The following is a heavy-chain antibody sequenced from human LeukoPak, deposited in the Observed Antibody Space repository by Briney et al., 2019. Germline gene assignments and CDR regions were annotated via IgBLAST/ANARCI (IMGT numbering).Heavy chain of an antibody. CDR1: GFTFSSYA. V-gene: IGHV3-30*04. D-gene: IGHD3-10*01. CDR2: ISYDGSNK. J-gene: IGHJ6*03. CDR3: ARDRSRGITVVDYMDV. Sequence: PGGSLRLPCAASGFTFSSYAMHWVRQAPGKGLEWVAVISYDGSNKYYADSVKGRFTISRDNSKNTLYLQMNSLRAEDTAVYYCARDRSRGITVVDYMDVWGKGTTVTVSS.